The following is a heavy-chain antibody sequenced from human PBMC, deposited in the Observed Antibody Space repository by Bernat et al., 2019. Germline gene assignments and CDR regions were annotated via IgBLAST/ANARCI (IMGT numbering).Heavy chain of an antibody. Sequence: LVESGGGVVQPGRSLRLSCAASGFTFSSYGMHWVRQAPGKGLEWVAVISYDGSNKYYADSVKGRFTISRDNSKNTLYLQMNSLRAEDTAVYYCAKARGSTSLYGMDVWGQGTTVTVSS. D-gene: IGHD2-2*01. V-gene: IGHV3-30*18. CDR2: ISYDGSNK. J-gene: IGHJ6*02. CDR3: AKARGSTSLYGMDV. CDR1: GFTFSSYG.